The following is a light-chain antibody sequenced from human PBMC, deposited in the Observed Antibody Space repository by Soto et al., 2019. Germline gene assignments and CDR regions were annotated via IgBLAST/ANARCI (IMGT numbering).Light chain of an antibody. Sequence: QSVLTQPASVSGSPGQSITISCTGTSSDVGGYDYVSWYQQHPGEAPKLMIYDVSNRPSGVSNRFSGSKSGNTASLTISGLQADDEADYFCSSYTTSVRLDWVFGGGTKLTVL. CDR2: DVS. CDR1: SSDVGGYDY. J-gene: IGLJ3*02. CDR3: SSYTTSVRLDWV. V-gene: IGLV2-14*01.